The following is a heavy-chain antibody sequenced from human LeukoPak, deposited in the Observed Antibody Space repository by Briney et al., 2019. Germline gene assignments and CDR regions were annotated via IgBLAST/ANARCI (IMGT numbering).Heavy chain of an antibody. Sequence: SETLSLTCTASGGSISSYYWSWIRQPPGKGLEWIGYIYYSGSTNYNPSLKSRVTISVDTSKNQFSLKLSSVTAADTAVYYCAGHSGYDDPLGYWGQGTLVTVSS. CDR3: AGHSGYDDPLGY. CDR1: GGSISSYY. J-gene: IGHJ4*02. D-gene: IGHD5-12*01. CDR2: IYYSGST. V-gene: IGHV4-59*01.